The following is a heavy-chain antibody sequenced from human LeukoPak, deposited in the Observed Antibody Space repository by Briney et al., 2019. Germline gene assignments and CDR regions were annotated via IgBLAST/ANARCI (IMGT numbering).Heavy chain of an antibody. D-gene: IGHD5-24*01. J-gene: IGHJ5*02. CDR2: VIPIFCTD. CDR1: GGTFSSYA. V-gene: IGHV1-69*05. CDR3: ARDPGDGYTVWWFDP. Sequence: SVKVSCKASGGTFSSYALSWVQQAPAQGLAWMGRVIPIFCTDNYPHKFQGRVTITTDESTSTAYMELSSLRSEDTAVYYCARDPGDGYTVWWFDPWGQGTLVTVSS.